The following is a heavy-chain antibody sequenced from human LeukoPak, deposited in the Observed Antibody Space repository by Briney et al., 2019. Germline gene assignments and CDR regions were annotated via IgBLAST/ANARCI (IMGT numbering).Heavy chain of an antibody. V-gene: IGHV3-9*01. CDR2: ISWNSRDI. CDR1: GFMFEDYV. CDR3: AKAGLDDYMDV. Sequence: PGRSLRLSCAASGFMFEDYVMHWVRQPPGKGLEWVSSISWNSRDIGYADSVRGRFTTSRDNAKSSLFLQMNSLRIEDTALYYCAKAGLDDYMDVWGSGTTVTASS. J-gene: IGHJ6*03. D-gene: IGHD3-10*01.